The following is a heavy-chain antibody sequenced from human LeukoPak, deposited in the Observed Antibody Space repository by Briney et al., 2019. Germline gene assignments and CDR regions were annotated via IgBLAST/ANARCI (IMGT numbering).Heavy chain of an antibody. CDR3: ASGGSTPDDAFDI. J-gene: IGHJ3*02. CDR2: ITTILGIA. Sequence: GASVKVSCKASGGTFTSYTISWGRQAPGQGLEWMGRITTILGIANYAHKFQGRVTITADKSTSTAYMELSSLRSEDTAVYYCASGGSTPDDAFDIWGQGTMVTVSS. CDR1: GGTFTSYT. V-gene: IGHV1-69*02. D-gene: IGHD1-26*01.